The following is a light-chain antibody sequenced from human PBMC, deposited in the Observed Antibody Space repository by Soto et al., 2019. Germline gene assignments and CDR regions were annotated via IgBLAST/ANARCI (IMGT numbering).Light chain of an antibody. J-gene: IGLJ2*01. Sequence: QSVLTQPPSASGTPGQRVTISCSGSSSNIGSNTVTWYQHLPGTAPKLLIYSNDQRPSGVPDRFSGSKSGTSASLAISGLQSEDEADDYCASWDDSRKGVVVGGGTKVTVL. V-gene: IGLV1-44*01. CDR2: SND. CDR3: ASWDDSRKGVV. CDR1: SSNIGSNT.